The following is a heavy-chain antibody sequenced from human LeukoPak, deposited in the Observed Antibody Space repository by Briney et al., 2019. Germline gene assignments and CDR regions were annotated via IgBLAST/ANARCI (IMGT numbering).Heavy chain of an antibody. CDR3: AREYYYDSSGYYYY. J-gene: IGHJ4*02. V-gene: IGHV1-18*01. CDR2: ISAYNGNT. D-gene: IGHD3-22*01. CDR1: GYTFTSYG. Sequence: ASVKVSFKASGYTFTSYGISWVRQAPGQGLEWMGWISAYNGNTNYAQKLQGRVTMTTDTSTSTAYMELRSLRSDDTAVYYCAREYYYDSSGYYYYWGQGTLVTVSS.